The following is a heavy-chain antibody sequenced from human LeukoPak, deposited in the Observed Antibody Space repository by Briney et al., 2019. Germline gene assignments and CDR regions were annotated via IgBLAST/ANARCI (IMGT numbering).Heavy chain of an antibody. CDR1: GFTVSSNY. Sequence: SGGSLRLSCAASGFTVSSNYMSCVSQAPGKGLGWVSVIYRGGSTYYADSVKGRFTISRDNSKNTLYLQMNSLRAEDTAVYYCARVGATYTYWGQGTLVTVSS. J-gene: IGHJ4*02. CDR3: ARVGATYTY. D-gene: IGHD1-26*01. V-gene: IGHV3-66*01. CDR2: IYRGGST.